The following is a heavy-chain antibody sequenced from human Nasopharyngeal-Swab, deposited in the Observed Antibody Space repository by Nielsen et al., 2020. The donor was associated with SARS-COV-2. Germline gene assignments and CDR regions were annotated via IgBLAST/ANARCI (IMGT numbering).Heavy chain of an antibody. V-gene: IGHV4-31*11. Sequence: SETLSLTCAVSGGSISSSNWWSWVRQHPGKGLEWIGYIYYSGSTYYNPSLKSRVTISVDTSKNQFSLKLSSVTAADTAVYYCARARGVMIVVRGAFDIWGQGTMVTVSS. D-gene: IGHD3-22*01. J-gene: IGHJ3*02. CDR1: GGSISSSNW. CDR2: IYYSGST. CDR3: ARARGVMIVVRGAFDI.